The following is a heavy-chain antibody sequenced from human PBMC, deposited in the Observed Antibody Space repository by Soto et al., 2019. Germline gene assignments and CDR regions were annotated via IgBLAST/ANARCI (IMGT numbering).Heavy chain of an antibody. CDR1: GLTFSSYA. CDR2: ISGSGGST. D-gene: IGHD6-13*01. V-gene: IGHV3-23*01. Sequence: PGGSLRLSCAASGLTFSSYAMSWVRQAPGKGLEWVSAISGSGGSTYHADSVKGRFTISRDNSKNTLYLQMNSLRAEDTAVYYCAKGDSIAADSYYFDYWGQGTLVTVSS. J-gene: IGHJ4*02. CDR3: AKGDSIAADSYYFDY.